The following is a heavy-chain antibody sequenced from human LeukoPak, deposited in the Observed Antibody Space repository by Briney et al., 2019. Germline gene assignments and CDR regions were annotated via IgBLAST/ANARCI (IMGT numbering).Heavy chain of an antibody. J-gene: IGHJ4*02. V-gene: IGHV4-39*07. CDR3: ARAKTAGYSSGWAY. D-gene: IGHD6-19*01. CDR2: IYYSGST. CDR1: GGSISSSSYY. Sequence: SETLSLTCTVSGGSISSSSYYWGWIRQPPGKGLEWIGSIYYSGSTNYNPSLKSRVTISVDTSKNQFSLKLSSVTAADTAVYYCARAKTAGYSSGWAYWGQGTLVTVSS.